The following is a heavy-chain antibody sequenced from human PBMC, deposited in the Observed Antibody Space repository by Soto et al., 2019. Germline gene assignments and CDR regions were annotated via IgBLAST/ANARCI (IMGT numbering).Heavy chain of an antibody. V-gene: IGHV1-18*01. CDR1: GYTFTNYD. CDR2: ISGYNGNT. CDR3: ARNHHPEYNFLY. Sequence: ASVKVSCKASGYTFTNYDISWVRQAPGQGLEWMGWISGYNGNTNYAQKLQGRVTMTTDTSTSTAYMELRSLRSDDTAVYYCARNHHPEYNFLYWGQGTLVTVSS. J-gene: IGHJ4*02. D-gene: IGHD5-18*01.